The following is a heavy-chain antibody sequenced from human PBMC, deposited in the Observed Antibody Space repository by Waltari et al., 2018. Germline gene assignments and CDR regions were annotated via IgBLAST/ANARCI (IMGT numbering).Heavy chain of an antibody. CDR1: GYIFSNYG. D-gene: IGHD6-13*01. CDR3: ARDDVDSSNFGGF. Sequence: QLVQSGAEVKKPGASVKVSCKASGYIFSNYGITWVRKAPGQGLEWMGWIYPYNGTTKYAQNFQGRVTMTTETSTTTAYMEIRSLRSDDTAIYYCARDDVDSSNFGGFWGQGTLVTVSS. J-gene: IGHJ4*02. V-gene: IGHV1-18*01. CDR2: IYPYNGTT.